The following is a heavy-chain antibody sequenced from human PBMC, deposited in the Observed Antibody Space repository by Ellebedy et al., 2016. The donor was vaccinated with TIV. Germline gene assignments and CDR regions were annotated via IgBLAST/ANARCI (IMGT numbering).Heavy chain of an antibody. D-gene: IGHD4-11*01. V-gene: IGHV4-59*01. J-gene: IGHJ4*02. CDR2: AHHSGST. Sequence: GSLRLSCSVSGVSISRDYWSWIRQPPGKGLEWIGFAHHSGSTNYNPSLKSRVTISVDTSKNQFSLKLSSMTAADTALYYCARTFTERLEGLTTHWVLDYWGQGTLVTAS. CDR3: ARTFTERLEGLTTHWVLDY. CDR1: GVSISRDY.